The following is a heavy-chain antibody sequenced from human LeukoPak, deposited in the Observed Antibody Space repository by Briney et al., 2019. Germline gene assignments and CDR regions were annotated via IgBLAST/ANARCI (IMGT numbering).Heavy chain of an antibody. CDR3: ARSSEGRYYYDSRGYSYYYYYMDV. Sequence: SETLSLTCTVSGGSISSYYWSWIRQPPGKGLGWIGLIYYSGSTNYNPSLKSRVTISVDTSKNQFSLKLNSVTAADTAVYYCARSSEGRYYYDSRGYSYYYYYMDVWGKGTTVTISS. CDR2: IYYSGST. J-gene: IGHJ6*03. V-gene: IGHV4-59*01. D-gene: IGHD3-22*01. CDR1: GGSISSYY.